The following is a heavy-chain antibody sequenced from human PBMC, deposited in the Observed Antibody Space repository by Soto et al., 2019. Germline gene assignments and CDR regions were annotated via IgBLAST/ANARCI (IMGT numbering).Heavy chain of an antibody. D-gene: IGHD3-22*01. J-gene: IGHJ4*02. V-gene: IGHV1-58*02. CDR2: IVVGSGNT. CDR3: AALVFENYYDSSGYYYFDY. CDR1: GFTFTSSA. Sequence: ASVKVSCKASGFTFTSSAMQWVRQARGQRLEWIGWIVVGSGNTNYAQKFQERVTITRDMSTSTAYMELSSLRSEDTAVDYCAALVFENYYDSSGYYYFDYWGQGTLVTVSS.